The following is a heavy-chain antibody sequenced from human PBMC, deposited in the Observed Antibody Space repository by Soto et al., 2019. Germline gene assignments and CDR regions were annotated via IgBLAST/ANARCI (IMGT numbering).Heavy chain of an antibody. J-gene: IGHJ6*03. CDR1: GFTFSSYA. CDR3: ARSYCSGGSCYDIHYYYYMDV. Sequence: PGGSLRLSCAASGFTFSSYAMSWVRQAPGKGLEWVSAISGSGGSTYYADSVKGRFTISRDNSKNTLYLQMNSLRAEDTAVYYCARSYCSGGSCYDIHYYYYMDVWGKGTTVTVSS. D-gene: IGHD2-15*01. V-gene: IGHV3-23*01. CDR2: ISGSGGST.